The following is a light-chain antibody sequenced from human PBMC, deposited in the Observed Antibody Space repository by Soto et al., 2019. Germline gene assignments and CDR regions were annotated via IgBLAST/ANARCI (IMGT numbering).Light chain of an antibody. CDR2: GAS. V-gene: IGKV3-20*01. CDR3: QQYSSSVRALT. Sequence: DIVLTQSPGTLSLSPGERATLSCRASQSVTSSYLAWYQQKPGQAPRLLIYGASSRATGIPDRFSGSGSGTDFTLTIIRLEPEDFAVYYGQQYSSSVRALTFGGGTKVEIK. J-gene: IGKJ4*01. CDR1: QSVTSSY.